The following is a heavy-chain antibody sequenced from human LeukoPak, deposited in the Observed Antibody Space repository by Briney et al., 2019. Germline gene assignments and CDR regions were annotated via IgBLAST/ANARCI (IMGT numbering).Heavy chain of an antibody. V-gene: IGHV4-39*01. J-gene: IGHJ6*03. D-gene: IGHD2-21*02. CDR1: GGSMRRSNDY. Sequence: SETLSLTCSVSGGSMRRSNDYWGWVRQPPGKGLEWIGNVYYTGTTFYNPSLKSRVTISVDTSKNQFSLKVRSVTAADTANYYCVRLVSGETAILPPSYYYMDVWGNGTTVTVSS. CDR3: VRLVSGETAILPPSYYYMDV. CDR2: VYYTGTT.